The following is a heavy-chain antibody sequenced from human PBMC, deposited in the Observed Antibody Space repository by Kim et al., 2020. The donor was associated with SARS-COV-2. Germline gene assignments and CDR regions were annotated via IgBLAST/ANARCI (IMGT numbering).Heavy chain of an antibody. CDR3: ARVGSGYYDY. V-gene: IGHV4-31*03. D-gene: IGHD3-22*01. Sequence: SETLSLTCTVSGGSISSGGYYWSWIRQHPGKGLEWIGYIYYSGSTYYNPSLKSRVTISVDTSKNQFSLKLSSVTAADTAVYYCARVGSGYYDYWGQGTLVTVSS. J-gene: IGHJ4*02. CDR1: GGSISSGGYY. CDR2: IYYSGST.